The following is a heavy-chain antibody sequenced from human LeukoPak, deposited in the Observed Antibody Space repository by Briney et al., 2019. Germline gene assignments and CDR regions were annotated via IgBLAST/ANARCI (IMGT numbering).Heavy chain of an antibody. CDR2: MSNDGSNK. CDR3: AREAPLVGATDSFNYYYMDV. CDR1: GFTFSSSA. J-gene: IGHJ6*03. Sequence: PGRSLRLSCAASGFTFSSSAMHWVRQAPGKGLEWVAVMSNDGSNKYYADSVKGRFTISRDNSKNTLYLQMNSLRAEDTAVYYCAREAPLVGATDSFNYYYMDVWGKGTTVTVSS. D-gene: IGHD1-26*01. V-gene: IGHV3-30*04.